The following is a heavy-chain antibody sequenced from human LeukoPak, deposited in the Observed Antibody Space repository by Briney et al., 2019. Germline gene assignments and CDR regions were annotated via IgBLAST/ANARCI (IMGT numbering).Heavy chain of an antibody. J-gene: IGHJ6*03. D-gene: IGHD2-15*01. CDR1: GYSFTSYW. CDR3: ARRGGSSSLHPRDYYYLDV. Sequence: GESLNISGKGSGYSFTSYWIGWVRQMPGKGLEWMGIIYPGDSDTTYSPSFQGQVTISADKSIATAYLHWSSLKASDTAMYYCARRGGSSSLHPRDYYYLDVWGKGTTVTVSS. V-gene: IGHV5-51*01. CDR2: IYPGDSDT.